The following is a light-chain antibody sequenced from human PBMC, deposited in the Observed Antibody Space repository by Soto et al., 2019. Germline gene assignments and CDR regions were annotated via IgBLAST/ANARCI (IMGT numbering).Light chain of an antibody. CDR2: GAS. Sequence: EIVLTQSPATLSVSPGDRVTHSCRASQSVSSNLAWYQQKPGQTPRLLIYGASTRATGVPPRFSGSRSGTEFTLTISSLQSEDFAVYYCQQYGSSPFTFGPGTKVDLK. V-gene: IGKV3-15*01. CDR3: QQYGSSPFT. J-gene: IGKJ3*01. CDR1: QSVSSN.